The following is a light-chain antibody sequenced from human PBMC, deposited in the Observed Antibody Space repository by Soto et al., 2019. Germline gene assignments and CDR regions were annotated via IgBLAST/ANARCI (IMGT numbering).Light chain of an antibody. CDR2: EVS. V-gene: IGLV2-14*01. Sequence: QSALTQPASVSGSPGQSITISCTGTSSDVGAHNFVSWYQQHPGTAPKLMIYEVSNRPSGISSRFSGSKSGNTASLTISGLQAEDEADYYCSSYTNSNTHVFGIGTKLTVL. CDR1: SSDVGAHNF. CDR3: SSYTNSNTHV. J-gene: IGLJ1*01.